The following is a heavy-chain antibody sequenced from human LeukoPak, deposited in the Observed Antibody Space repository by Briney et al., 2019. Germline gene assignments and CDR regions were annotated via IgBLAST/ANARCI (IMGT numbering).Heavy chain of an antibody. CDR1: GFTFSSYA. CDR2: ISYDGSNK. Sequence: GGSLRLSCAASGFTFSSYAMHWVRQAPGKGLEWVAFISYDGSNKYYADSVKGRFTIARDNAKNSLYLQMNSLRAEDTAVYYCERAVGATEFDYWGQGALVTVSS. CDR3: ERAVGATEFDY. D-gene: IGHD1-26*01. J-gene: IGHJ4*02. V-gene: IGHV3-30-3*01.